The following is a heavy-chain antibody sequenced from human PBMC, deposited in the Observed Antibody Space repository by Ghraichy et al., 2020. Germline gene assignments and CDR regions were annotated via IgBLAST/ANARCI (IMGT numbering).Heavy chain of an antibody. J-gene: IGHJ4*02. CDR3: AHRPKYSYGLFDY. V-gene: IGHV2-5*01. D-gene: IGHD5-18*01. Sequence: SGPTQVKPTQTLTLTCSISGFSVSTKGEGVGWIRQPPGKAPEWLASIYWNDDKRYSPSLQSRITLTKDTSKNQVVLAMTNMDPVDTATYYCAHRPKYSYGLFDYWGQGTLVTVSS. CDR1: GFSVSTKGEG. CDR2: IYWNDDK.